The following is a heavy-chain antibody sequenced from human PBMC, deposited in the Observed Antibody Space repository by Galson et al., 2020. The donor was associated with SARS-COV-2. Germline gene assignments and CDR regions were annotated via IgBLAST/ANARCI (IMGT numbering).Heavy chain of an antibody. CDR3: ARDGQLSSGWAFDY. V-gene: IGHV3-33*01. J-gene: IGHJ4*02. D-gene: IGHD6-19*01. CDR2: IFYDGSDK. CDR1: GFTFSSHA. Sequence: GGSLRLSCAASGFTFSSHAIHWVRQAPGKGLEWVAQIFYDGSDKYYGDSVKGLFTISRDSSKNMVYLQMNNLKVDDTAVYYCARDGQLSSGWAFDYWGQGTLVTVSS.